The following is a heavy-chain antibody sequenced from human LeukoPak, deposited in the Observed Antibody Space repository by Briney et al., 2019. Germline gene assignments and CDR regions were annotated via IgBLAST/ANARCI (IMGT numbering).Heavy chain of an antibody. CDR2: ISSSSSTI. D-gene: IGHD2-15*01. J-gene: IGHJ4*02. CDR3: ARTYCSGGSCHFDY. CDR1: GFTFSSYS. Sequence: GGSLRLSCAASGFTFSSYSMNWVRQAPGKGLEWVSYISSSSSTIYYADSVKGRFTISRDNAKNSLYLQMNSLRDEDTAVYYCARTYCSGGSCHFDYWGQGTLVTVSS. V-gene: IGHV3-48*02.